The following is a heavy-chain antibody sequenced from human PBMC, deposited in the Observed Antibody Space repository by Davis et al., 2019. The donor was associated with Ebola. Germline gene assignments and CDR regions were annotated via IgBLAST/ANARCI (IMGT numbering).Heavy chain of an antibody. CDR1: GGSINNYF. CDR2: IHYLGNA. V-gene: IGHV4-59*01. CDR3: AGLSATGTTGHY. D-gene: IGHD1-1*01. Sequence: MPSETLSLTCTVSGGSINNYFWSWIRQPPGKGLEWIGNIHYLGNANYNPSLKSRVTISVDTSKNQFSLKLSSVTAADTAVYYCAGLSATGTTGHYWGQGTLVTVSS. J-gene: IGHJ4*02.